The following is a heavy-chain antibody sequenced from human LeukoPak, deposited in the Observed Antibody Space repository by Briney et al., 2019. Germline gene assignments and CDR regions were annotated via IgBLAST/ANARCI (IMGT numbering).Heavy chain of an antibody. CDR3: ARSTSTVTPLDS. J-gene: IGHJ4*02. D-gene: IGHD4-17*01. CDR1: GFTFSSYA. Sequence: GGSLRLSCAASGFTFSSYAMSWVRQAPGKSLEWVSLINYSGSSTYYEDSVKGRFTISRDNSKNSLYLQMNNLKSEDSALYYCARSTSTVTPLDSWGQGTLVTVSS. V-gene: IGHV3-43D*03. CDR2: INYSGSST.